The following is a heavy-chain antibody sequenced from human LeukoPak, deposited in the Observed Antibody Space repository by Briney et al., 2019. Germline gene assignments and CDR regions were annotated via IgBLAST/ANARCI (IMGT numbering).Heavy chain of an antibody. CDR3: ARGVYIAAAQYGY. D-gene: IGHD6-13*01. V-gene: IGHV4-59*01. CDR2: IYYSGTT. J-gene: IGHJ4*02. Sequence: SETLSLTCTVSGGSISSYYWSWIRQPPGKGLEGSGYIYYSGTTNYNPSLKSRVTISVDTSKNQFSLKLSSVTAADTAVYYCARGVYIAAAQYGYWGQGTLVTVSS. CDR1: GGSISSYY.